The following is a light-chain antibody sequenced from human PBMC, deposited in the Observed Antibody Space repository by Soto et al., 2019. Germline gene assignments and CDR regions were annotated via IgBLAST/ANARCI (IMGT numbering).Light chain of an antibody. V-gene: IGLV3-21*02. CDR3: QVWDSSSDHLYWV. CDR1: NIGSKS. Sequence: SYELTQPPSVSVAPGQTARITWGGNNIGSKSVHWYQQKPGQAPVLVVYDDSDRPSGTPERFSGSKSGNTATLTISRVEAGDEADYYCQVWDSSSDHLYWVFGGGTKLTV. CDR2: DDS. J-gene: IGLJ3*02.